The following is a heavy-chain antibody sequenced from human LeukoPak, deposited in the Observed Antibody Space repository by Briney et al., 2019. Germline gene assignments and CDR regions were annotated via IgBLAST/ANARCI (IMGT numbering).Heavy chain of an antibody. Sequence: SETLSLTCAVYGGSFSGYYWSWIRQPPGKGLEWIGEINHSGSTNYNPSLKSRVTISVDTSKNQFSLKLSSVTAADTAVYCCARPAGRYYYGSGGPYLYWGQGTLVTVSS. V-gene: IGHV4-34*01. J-gene: IGHJ4*02. CDR2: INHSGST. CDR1: GGSFSGYY. D-gene: IGHD3-10*01. CDR3: ARPAGRYYYGSGGPYLY.